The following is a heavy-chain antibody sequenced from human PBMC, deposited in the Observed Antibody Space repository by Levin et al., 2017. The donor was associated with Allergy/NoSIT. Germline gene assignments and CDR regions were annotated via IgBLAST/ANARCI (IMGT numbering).Heavy chain of an antibody. V-gene: IGHV3-7*01. CDR3: ARAVLSQGAY. J-gene: IGHJ4*02. Sequence: GGSLRLSCAASGFTFSSYWMTWVRQVPGKGLEWVATIKQDGSEKKYVDSVKGRFTISRDNAKNSLYLQMNSLSAEDTAVYYCARAVLSQGAYWGQGTLVTVSS. CDR2: IKQDGSEK. D-gene: IGHD2/OR15-2a*01. CDR1: GFTFSSYW.